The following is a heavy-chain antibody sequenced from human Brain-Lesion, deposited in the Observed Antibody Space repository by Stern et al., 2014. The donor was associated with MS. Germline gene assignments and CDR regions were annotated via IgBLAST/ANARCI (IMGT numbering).Heavy chain of an antibody. CDR2: MNPNSGNT. CDR3: ARVEVVVVPAAIYYYGMDV. Sequence: VQLVESGAEVKKPGASVKVSCKASGYTFTSYDINWVRQATGQGLEWMGWMNPNSGNTGYAQKFQGRVTMTRNTSISTAYMELSSLRSEDTAVYYCARVEVVVVPAAIYYYGMDVWGQGTTVTVSS. J-gene: IGHJ6*02. CDR1: GYTFTSYD. V-gene: IGHV1-8*01. D-gene: IGHD2-2*01.